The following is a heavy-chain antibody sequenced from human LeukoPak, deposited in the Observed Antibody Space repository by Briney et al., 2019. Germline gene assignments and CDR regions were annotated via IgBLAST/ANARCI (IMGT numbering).Heavy chain of an antibody. V-gene: IGHV1-18*01. CDR1: GYTFTSYG. CDR2: ISAYNGNT. D-gene: IGHD6-13*01. J-gene: IGHJ6*02. Sequence: GASVKVSCKASGYTFTSYGISWVRQAPGQGLEWMGWISAYNGNTNYAQKLQGRVTMTTDTSTSTAYMELRSLRSDDTAVYYCARAYSSGWYWEGNYYYYGMDVWGQGTTVTVSS. CDR3: ARAYSSGWYWEGNYYYYGMDV.